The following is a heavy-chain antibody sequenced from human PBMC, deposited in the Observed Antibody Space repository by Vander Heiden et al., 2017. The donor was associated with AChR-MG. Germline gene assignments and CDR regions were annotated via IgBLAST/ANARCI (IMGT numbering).Heavy chain of an antibody. D-gene: IGHD3-16*01. CDR2: IYSGGTT. Sequence: EVQLVESGGGLVEPGGSLRLSCVGPGFTLSNYKMSWVRQAPGKGLDWVSVIYSGGTTYYADSVKGRFTISRDNSKNSVYLQMNSLTVEDTALYYCARDVGDTSSWPYFDYWGQGISVAVSS. J-gene: IGHJ4*02. CDR3: ARDVGDTSSWPYFDY. CDR1: GFTLSNYK. V-gene: IGHV3-66*01.